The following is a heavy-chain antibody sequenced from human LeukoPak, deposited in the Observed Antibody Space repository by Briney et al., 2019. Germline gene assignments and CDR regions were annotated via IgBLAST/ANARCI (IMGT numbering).Heavy chain of an antibody. J-gene: IGHJ4*02. Sequence: PGGSLRLSCAASGFTFSSYAMSWVRQAPGKGLEWVSAISGSGGSTYYADSVKGRFTISRDNSKNTLYLQMNSLRAEDTAVYYCATYTISSGWSPWDYWGQGTLVTVSS. V-gene: IGHV3-23*01. CDR2: ISGSGGST. CDR1: GFTFSSYA. CDR3: ATYTISSGWSPWDY. D-gene: IGHD6-19*01.